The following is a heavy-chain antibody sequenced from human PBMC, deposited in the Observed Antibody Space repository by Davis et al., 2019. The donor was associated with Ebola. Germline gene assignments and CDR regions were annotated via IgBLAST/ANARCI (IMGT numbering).Heavy chain of an antibody. J-gene: IGHJ4*02. CDR2: INPHNGNT. CDR3: ARAQFPTTSDH. Sequence: ASVKVSCKASGYTFTSYGITWVRQAPGQGLEWMGWINPHNGNTNYAQNVQGRVTMTTDTSTSTAYMEVGSLRSDDTTVYYCARAQFPTTSDHWGQGTLVTVSS. CDR1: GYTFTSYG. V-gene: IGHV1-18*04. D-gene: IGHD1-1*01.